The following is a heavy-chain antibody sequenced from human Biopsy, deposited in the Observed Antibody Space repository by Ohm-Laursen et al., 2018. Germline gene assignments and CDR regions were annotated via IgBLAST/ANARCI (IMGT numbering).Heavy chain of an antibody. CDR1: GGSISSDY. D-gene: IGHD2/OR15-2a*01. Sequence: SETLSLTCTVSGGSISSDYWSWIRQTPGKGLEWIGYIYYSGSTNYNPSLKSRVTISVDTSKNQFSLRLNSVTAADMAVYYCARATNSTGWPYHYFYGMDVWGQGTTVTVSS. V-gene: IGHV4-59*01. CDR2: IYYSGST. J-gene: IGHJ6*02. CDR3: ARATNSTGWPYHYFYGMDV.